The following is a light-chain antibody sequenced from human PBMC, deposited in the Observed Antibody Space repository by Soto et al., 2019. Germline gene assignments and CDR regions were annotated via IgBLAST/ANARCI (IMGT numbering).Light chain of an antibody. CDR1: QSVSTN. Sequence: ETVMTQSPGTLSLSPGERATLSCRASQSVSTNLAWYQQKPGQAPRLLIYGASTRATGIPARFSGSGSGTEFTLTISSLQSEDFAFYYCLQYNNWWTFGQGTKVEIK. V-gene: IGKV3-15*01. J-gene: IGKJ1*01. CDR2: GAS. CDR3: LQYNNWWT.